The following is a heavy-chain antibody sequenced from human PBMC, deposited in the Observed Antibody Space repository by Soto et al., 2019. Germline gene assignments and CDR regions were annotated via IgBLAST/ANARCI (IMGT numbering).Heavy chain of an antibody. Sequence: GGSLRLSCAASGFTFSNAWMSWVRQAPGKGLEWVGRIKSKTDGGTTDYAAPVKGRFTISRDDSKNTLYLQMNSLKTEDTAVYYCTTGKWELSYYFDYWGQGTLVTVSS. J-gene: IGHJ4*02. CDR3: TTGKWELSYYFDY. V-gene: IGHV3-15*01. CDR2: IKSKTDGGTT. D-gene: IGHD1-26*01. CDR1: GFTFSNAW.